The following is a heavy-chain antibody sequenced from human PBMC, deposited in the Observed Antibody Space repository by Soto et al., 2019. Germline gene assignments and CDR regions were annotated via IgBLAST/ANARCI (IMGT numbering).Heavy chain of an antibody. CDR1: GYTFTSCA. Sequence: APVKVSCKPSGYTFTSCAMHWLRQAPGQRLEWMRWINACNGNTQYSQKFQGRVTITRDTSASTAYMELSSLRSEDKAVYYCTSSYSNSALIDSYYYGMDVRGQGPTVTVSS. J-gene: IGHJ6*02. D-gene: IGHD4-4*01. CDR3: TSSYSNSALIDSYYYGMDV. V-gene: IGHV1-3*01. CDR2: INACNGNT.